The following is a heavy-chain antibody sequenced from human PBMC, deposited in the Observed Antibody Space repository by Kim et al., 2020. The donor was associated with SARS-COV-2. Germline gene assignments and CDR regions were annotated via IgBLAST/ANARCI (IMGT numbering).Heavy chain of an antibody. CDR2: INPVTDKT. Sequence: ASVKVSCKTSGYMFTSHYIHWVRQAPGQGLEWMGWINPVTDKTHYAQRFQGRVTVTGDTSISTAYMELSSLKSDDTAVYYCARSNGWSHFDNWGQGVPVTVSS. CDR1: GYMFTSHY. J-gene: IGHJ4*02. V-gene: IGHV1-2*02. D-gene: IGHD6-19*01. CDR3: ARSNGWSHFDN.